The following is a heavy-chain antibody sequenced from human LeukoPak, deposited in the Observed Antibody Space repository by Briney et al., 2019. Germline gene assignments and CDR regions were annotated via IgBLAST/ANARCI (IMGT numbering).Heavy chain of an antibody. V-gene: IGHV3-74*01. CDR3: ARGDLYYYGSGSYLYGMDV. D-gene: IGHD3-10*01. Sequence: GGSLRLSCAASGFTFSSYWMHWVRQAPGKGLVWVSRINSDGSSTSYADSVKGRFTISRDNAKNTLYLQMNSLRAEDTAVYYCARGDLYYYGSGSYLYGMDVWGKGTTVTVSS. CDR1: GFTFSSYW. J-gene: IGHJ6*04. CDR2: INSDGSST.